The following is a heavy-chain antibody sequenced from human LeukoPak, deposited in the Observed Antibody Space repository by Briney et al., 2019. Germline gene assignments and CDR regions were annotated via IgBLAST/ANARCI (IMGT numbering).Heavy chain of an antibody. Sequence: GGSLRLSCSVSGSTFSNYAMHWVRQAPGKGLEYVSGISSNGGSTYYADSVKGRFTISRDNSKNTLYLQMSSLRAEDTAVYYCVILRHTLVRWGQGTLVTVSS. D-gene: IGHD3-10*01. J-gene: IGHJ4*02. CDR3: VILRHTLVR. CDR1: GSTFSNYA. CDR2: ISSNGGST. V-gene: IGHV3-64D*06.